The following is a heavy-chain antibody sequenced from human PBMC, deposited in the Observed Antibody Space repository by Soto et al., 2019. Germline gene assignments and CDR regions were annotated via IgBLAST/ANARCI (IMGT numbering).Heavy chain of an antibody. CDR3: ARQVCGGDCYFDI. CDR1: GGSISSSSYY. Sequence: LSLTCTVSGGSISSSSYYWGWIRQPPGKGLEWIGSIYYSGSTYYNPSLKSRVTISVDTSKNQFSLKLSSVTAADTAVYYCARQVCGGDCYFDIWGQGTMVTVSS. CDR2: IYYSGST. D-gene: IGHD2-21*02. J-gene: IGHJ3*02. V-gene: IGHV4-39*01.